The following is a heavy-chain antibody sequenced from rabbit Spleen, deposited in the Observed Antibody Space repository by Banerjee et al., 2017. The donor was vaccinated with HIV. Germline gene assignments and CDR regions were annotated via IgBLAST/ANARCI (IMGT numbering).Heavy chain of an antibody. CDR3: ARDLVTVIGWNFNL. V-gene: IGHV1S45*01. CDR2: INIATGKS. D-gene: IGHD1-1*01. J-gene: IGHJ4*01. Sequence: EQLEESGGGLVKPEGSLTLTCKASGVSLNDKDVMCWVRQAPGKGLEWIACINIATGKSVYASWAKGRFIMFRTSSTTVTLQMTSLTAAYTATYFCARDLVTVIGWNFNLWGPGTLVTVS. CDR1: GVSLNDKDV.